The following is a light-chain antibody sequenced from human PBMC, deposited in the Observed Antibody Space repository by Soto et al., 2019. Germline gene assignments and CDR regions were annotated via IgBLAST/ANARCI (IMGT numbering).Light chain of an antibody. J-gene: IGLJ2*01. Sequence: QPVLTQPPSVSGAPGQRVTIPCTGSSSNIGSYYDVHWYQQLPGTVPKLLIYGDNNRPSGVPDRFSGSKSGTSASLAITGLQAEDEANYYCQSYDSSLSHVVFGGGTKLTVL. CDR3: QSYDSSLSHVV. V-gene: IGLV1-40*01. CDR2: GDN. CDR1: SSNIGSYYD.